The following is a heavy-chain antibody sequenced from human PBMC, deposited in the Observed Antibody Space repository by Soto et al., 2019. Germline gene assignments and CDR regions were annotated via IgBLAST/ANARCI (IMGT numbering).Heavy chain of an antibody. D-gene: IGHD6-19*01. CDR3: ARFPRVGEVAGKYYFDY. V-gene: IGHV4-34*01. J-gene: IGHJ4*02. CDR1: GGSFSGYY. CDR2: INHSGST. Sequence: SETLSLTCAVYGGSFSGYYWSWIRQPPGKGLEWVGEINHSGSTNYNPSLKSRVTISVDTSKNQFSLKLSSVTAADTAVYYCARFPRVGEVAGKYYFDYWGQGTLVTVSS.